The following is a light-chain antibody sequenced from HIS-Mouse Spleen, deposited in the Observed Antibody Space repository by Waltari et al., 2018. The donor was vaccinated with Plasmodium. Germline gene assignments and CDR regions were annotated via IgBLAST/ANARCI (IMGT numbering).Light chain of an antibody. Sequence: DIQMTQSPSSLSASVGDRVTITCQASQDISNYLNWYQQNPGKAPKLLIYDESNLETGVPSRCSGSGSGTDFTFTISSLQPEDIATYYCQQYDNLPPYTFGQGTKLEIK. V-gene: IGKV1-33*01. CDR1: QDISNY. CDR2: DES. CDR3: QQYDNLPPYT. J-gene: IGKJ2*01.